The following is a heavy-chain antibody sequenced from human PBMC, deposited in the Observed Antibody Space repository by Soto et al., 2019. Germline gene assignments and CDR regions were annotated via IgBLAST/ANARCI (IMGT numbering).Heavy chain of an antibody. CDR3: TRELRITIFGVVKYYYGMDV. Sequence: GVLRLSCTASGFTFGDYAMSWFRQAPGKGLEWVGFIRSKAYGGTTEYAASVKGRFTISRDDSKSIAYLQMNSLKTEDTAVYYCTRELRITIFGVVKYYYGMDVWGQGTTVTVSS. CDR1: GFTFGDYA. J-gene: IGHJ6*02. D-gene: IGHD3-3*01. V-gene: IGHV3-49*03. CDR2: IRSKAYGGTT.